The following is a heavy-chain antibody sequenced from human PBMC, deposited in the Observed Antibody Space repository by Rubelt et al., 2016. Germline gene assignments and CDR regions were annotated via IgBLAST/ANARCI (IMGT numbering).Heavy chain of an antibody. Sequence: QVQLQESAPGLVKPSQTLSLTCTVSGGSISSGGYYWTWIRQHPGKGLEWIGYIYYSGSTYYNPSLKSRVTISVDTSKNQFSLNLSSVTAADSAIYNCATRRSALGSFEFWGQGIVVTVSS. CDR1: GGSISSGGYY. CDR2: IYYSGST. D-gene: IGHD3-10*01. CDR3: ATRRSALGSFEF. J-gene: IGHJ4*02. V-gene: IGHV4-31*03.